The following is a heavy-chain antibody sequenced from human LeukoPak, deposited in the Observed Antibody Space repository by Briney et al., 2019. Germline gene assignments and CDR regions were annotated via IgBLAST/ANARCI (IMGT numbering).Heavy chain of an antibody. V-gene: IGHV4-39*01. CDR3: ARGIAAAGHYYFDY. D-gene: IGHD6-13*01. CDR1: GFTVSSSY. Sequence: GSLRLSCTASGFTVSSSYMSWVRQPPGKGLEWIGSIYYSGSTYYNPSLKSRVTISVDTSKNQFSLKLSSVTAADTAVYYCARGIAAAGHYYFDYWGQGSLVTVPS. CDR2: IYYSGST. J-gene: IGHJ4*01.